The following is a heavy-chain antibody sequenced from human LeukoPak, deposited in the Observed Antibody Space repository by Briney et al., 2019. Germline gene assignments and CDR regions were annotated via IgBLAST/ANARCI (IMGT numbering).Heavy chain of an antibody. J-gene: IGHJ5*02. Sequence: ASVKVSCKASGYTFTNYGISWVRQAPGQGLEWMGWISADNGNTNYAQKFQGRVTMTIDTSTRTTYMELRSLRSDDTAVYHCAREAMTGTRWFGPWGQGTLVTVSS. D-gene: IGHD6-19*01. V-gene: IGHV1-18*01. CDR2: ISADNGNT. CDR3: AREAMTGTRWFGP. CDR1: GYTFTNYG.